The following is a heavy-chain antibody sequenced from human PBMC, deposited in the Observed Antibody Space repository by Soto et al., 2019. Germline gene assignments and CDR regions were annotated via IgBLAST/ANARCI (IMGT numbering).Heavy chain of an antibody. CDR3: ARVSDSWLQHRKVWFDP. Sequence: PSETLSLTCAVSGYSISSGYYWGWIRQPPGKGLEWIGSIYHSGSTYYNPSLKSRVTISVDTSKNQFSLKLSSVTAADTAVYYCARVSDSWLQHRKVWFDPWGQGTLVTSPQ. V-gene: IGHV4-38-2*01. CDR1: GYSISSGYY. J-gene: IGHJ5*02. CDR2: IYHSGST. D-gene: IGHD5-12*01.